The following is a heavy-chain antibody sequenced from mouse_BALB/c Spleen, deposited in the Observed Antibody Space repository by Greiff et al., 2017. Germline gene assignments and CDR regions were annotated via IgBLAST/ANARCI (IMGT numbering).Heavy chain of an antibody. J-gene: IGHJ4*01. V-gene: IGHV14-1*02. Sequence: VQLQQSGAELVRPGALVKLSCKASGFNIKDYYMHWVKQRPEQGLEWIGWIDPENGNTIYDPKFQGKASITADTSSNTAYLQLSSLTSEDTAVYYCARSGSPHYYAMDYGGQGTSVTASS. D-gene: IGHD1-1*01. CDR1: GFNIKDYY. CDR3: ARSGSPHYYAMDY. CDR2: IDPENGNT.